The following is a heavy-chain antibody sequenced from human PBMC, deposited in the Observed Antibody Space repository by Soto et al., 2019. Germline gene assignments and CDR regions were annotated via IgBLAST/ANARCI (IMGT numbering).Heavy chain of an antibody. Sequence: GGSLRLSCAASGFTFKNYAMSWVRQAPGKGLEWVSSISNSGGSTYYADSVQGRFTISRDNSKNTLSLQMNSLRAEDTAIYYCANHRGFLVTQYFFDYWGQGPMVTLSS. J-gene: IGHJ4*02. CDR3: ANHRGFLVTQYFFDY. V-gene: IGHV3-23*01. D-gene: IGHD2-21*02. CDR2: ISNSGGST. CDR1: GFTFKNYA.